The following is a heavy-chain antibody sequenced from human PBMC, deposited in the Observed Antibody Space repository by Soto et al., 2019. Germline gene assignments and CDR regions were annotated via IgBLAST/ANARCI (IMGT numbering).Heavy chain of an antibody. V-gene: IGHV3-23*01. Sequence: PGGALRLSCAGSGLTFSNYAMSWVRQAPGKGLEWASAISGSGAGTYFADSVTGRFTISRDNSRNSLYLQVNNLRAEDTAVYYYAKGSRASRPYYFDYWGQGTLVTVSS. CDR3: AKGSRASRPYYFDY. CDR2: ISGSGAGT. D-gene: IGHD3-16*01. J-gene: IGHJ4*02. CDR1: GLTFSNYA.